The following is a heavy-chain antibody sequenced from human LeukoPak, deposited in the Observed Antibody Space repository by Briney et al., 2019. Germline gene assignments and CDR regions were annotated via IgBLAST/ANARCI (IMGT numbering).Heavy chain of an antibody. J-gene: IGHJ4*02. CDR1: GFTFSSYG. D-gene: IGHD5-12*01. CDR3: AKQSVATGDFDY. Sequence: PGGSLRLSCAASGFTFSSYGMHWVRQAPGKGLEWVAFIRCDGSNKYYADSVKGRFTISRDNSKNTLYLQMNSLRAEDTAVYYCAKQSVATGDFDYWGQGTLVTVSS. V-gene: IGHV3-30*02. CDR2: IRCDGSNK.